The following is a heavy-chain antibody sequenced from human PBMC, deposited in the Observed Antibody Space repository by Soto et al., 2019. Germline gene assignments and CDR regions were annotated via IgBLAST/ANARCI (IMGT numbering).Heavy chain of an antibody. CDR3: ASPKIAFYNWFDP. J-gene: IGHJ5*02. CDR2: IYYSGST. Sequence: SETLCLPCTVSGGSISSSSYYGGWIRQPPGKGLEWIGSIYYSGSTYYNPSLKSRVTISVDTSKNQFSLKLSSVTAADTAVYYCASPKIAFYNWFDPWGQGTLVTV. V-gene: IGHV4-39*01. CDR1: GGSISSSSYY. D-gene: IGHD3-3*02.